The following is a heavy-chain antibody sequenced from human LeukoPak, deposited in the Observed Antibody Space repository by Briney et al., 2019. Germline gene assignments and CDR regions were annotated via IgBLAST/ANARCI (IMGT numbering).Heavy chain of an antibody. CDR3: ARGSVRSSSWLGGH. D-gene: IGHD6-13*01. CDR2: ISSSSSYI. V-gene: IGHV3-21*01. CDR1: GFTFSSYS. Sequence: GGSLRLSCAASGFTFSSYSMNWVRQAPGKGLEWVSSISSSSSYIHYADSVKGRFTISRDNAKNSLYLQMSSLRAEDTAVYYCARGSVRSSSWLGGHWGQGTLVTVSS. J-gene: IGHJ4*02.